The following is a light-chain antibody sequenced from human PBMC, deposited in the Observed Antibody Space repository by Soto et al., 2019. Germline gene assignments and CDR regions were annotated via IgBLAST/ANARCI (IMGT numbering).Light chain of an antibody. J-gene: IGKJ4*01. CDR2: DAS. CDR3: QQYDNLPLT. CDR1: QDISNY. V-gene: IGKV1-33*01. Sequence: DIQMTQSPSSLSASVGDRVTITCQASQDISNYLNWYQQKPGKAPKLLIYDASNLETGVPSRFSGSGSGTDFTVTSSSLQHEDIATYYCQQYDNLPLTFGGGTKVEIK.